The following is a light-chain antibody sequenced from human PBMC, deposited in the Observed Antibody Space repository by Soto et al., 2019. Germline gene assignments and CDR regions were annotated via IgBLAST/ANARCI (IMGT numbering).Light chain of an antibody. Sequence: SYELTQPPSVSVSPGQTASITCSGDNLGDKFVCWYQQKPGQSPVVVIHQDTKRPSGIPERFSGSNSGNTATLTISGTQAMDEADYYCQAWDSSIWVFGGGTKLTVL. CDR3: QAWDSSIWV. CDR2: QDT. V-gene: IGLV3-1*01. CDR1: NLGDKF. J-gene: IGLJ3*02.